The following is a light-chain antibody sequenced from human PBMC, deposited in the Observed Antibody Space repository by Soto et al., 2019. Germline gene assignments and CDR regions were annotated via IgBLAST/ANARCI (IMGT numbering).Light chain of an antibody. CDR1: SSDVGGYNY. Sequence: QSVLTQPRSVSGSPGQSVTISCTGTSSDVGGYNYVSWYQQHPGKAPKLMIFDVSERPSGVLDRFSGSKSGNTASLIISGLQAEDEADYYCCSYAGNFIFVFGTGTKVTVL. J-gene: IGLJ1*01. CDR2: DVS. V-gene: IGLV2-11*01. CDR3: CSYAGNFIFV.